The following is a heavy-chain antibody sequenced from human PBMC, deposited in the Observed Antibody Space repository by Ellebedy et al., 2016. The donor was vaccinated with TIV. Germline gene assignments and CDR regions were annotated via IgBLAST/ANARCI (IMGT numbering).Heavy chain of an antibody. CDR2: ISASSGNT. CDR3: ASLGGMATIAIRVH. CDR1: GYTFTNYG. V-gene: IGHV1-18*04. Sequence: ASVKVSXKASGYTFTNYGITWVRQAPGQGLEWMGWISASSGNTKYAQRLQGRVTMTTDTSTRTAYMELRSLRSDDTAVYYCASLGGMATIAIRVHWGQGTLVTVSS. D-gene: IGHD5-24*01. J-gene: IGHJ4*02.